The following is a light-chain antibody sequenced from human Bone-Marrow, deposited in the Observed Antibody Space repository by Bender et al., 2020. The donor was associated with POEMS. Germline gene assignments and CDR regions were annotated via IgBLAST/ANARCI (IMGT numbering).Light chain of an antibody. V-gene: IGLV2-23*02. CDR2: DVS. Sequence: QSALTQPASVSGSPGQSITLSCTGSSDDVGSFHLASWYQQHPGEAPKLIIHDVSYRPSGISNRFSGSKSGSTASLTISGLQADDEADYYCCSYAGYSTLVFGGGTKLTVL. J-gene: IGLJ3*02. CDR3: CSYAGYSTLV. CDR1: SDDVGSFHL.